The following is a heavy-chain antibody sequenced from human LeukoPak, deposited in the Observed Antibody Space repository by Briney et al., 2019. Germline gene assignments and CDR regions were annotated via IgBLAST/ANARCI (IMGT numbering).Heavy chain of an antibody. CDR1: GYTFTSYG. D-gene: IGHD1-1*01. J-gene: IGHJ6*02. V-gene: IGHV1-18*01. Sequence: GASVKVSCKASGYTFTSYGISWVRQAPGQGLEWMGWISAYNGNTNYAQKLQGRVTMTTDTSTSTAYMELRSLRSDDTAVYYCARVIMEPKSGYYGMDVWGQGTTVNVSS. CDR2: ISAYNGNT. CDR3: ARVIMEPKSGYYGMDV.